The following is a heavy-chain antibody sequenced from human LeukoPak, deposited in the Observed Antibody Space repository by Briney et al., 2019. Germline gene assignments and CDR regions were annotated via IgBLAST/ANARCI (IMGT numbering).Heavy chain of an antibody. J-gene: IGHJ4*02. V-gene: IGHV1-18*01. Sequence: ASVKVSCKASGYTFTSYGISWVRQAPGQGLEWMGWISAYNGNTNYARKLRGRVTMTTDTSTSTAYMELRSLRSDDTAVYYCARDRVGYCSGGSCAVFDYWGQGTLVTVSS. D-gene: IGHD2-15*01. CDR1: GYTFTSYG. CDR3: ARDRVGYCSGGSCAVFDY. CDR2: ISAYNGNT.